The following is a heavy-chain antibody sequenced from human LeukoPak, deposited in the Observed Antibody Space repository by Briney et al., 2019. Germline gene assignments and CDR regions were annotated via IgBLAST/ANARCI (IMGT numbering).Heavy chain of an antibody. CDR3: ARGRADYYDSSGYFAP. J-gene: IGHJ5*02. CDR2: IYHSGST. D-gene: IGHD3-22*01. V-gene: IGHV4-30-2*01. Sequence: PSETLPLTCAVSGGSISSGGYSWSWIRRPPGKGLEWIGYIYHSGSTYYNPSLKSRVTISVDRSKNQFSLKLSSVTAADTAVYYCARGRADYYDSSGYFAPWGQGTLVTVSS. CDR1: GGSISSGGYS.